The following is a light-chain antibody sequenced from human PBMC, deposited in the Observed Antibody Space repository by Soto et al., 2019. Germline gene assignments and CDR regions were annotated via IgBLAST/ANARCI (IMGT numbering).Light chain of an antibody. V-gene: IGLV4-69*01. CDR2: FNNDGSH. CDR3: QTWDTAIRV. Sequence: QPVLTQSPSASASLGASVKLTCTLSSGHSTYAIAWHQQQPEKGPRYLMRFNNDGSHNRGDGIPDRFSGSSSGAERHLIISSLQSEDEADYYCQTWDTAIRVFGGGTKLTVL. CDR1: SGHSTYA. J-gene: IGLJ3*02.